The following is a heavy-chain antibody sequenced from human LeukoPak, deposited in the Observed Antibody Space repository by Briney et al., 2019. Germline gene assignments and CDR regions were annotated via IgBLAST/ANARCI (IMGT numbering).Heavy chain of an antibody. CDR3: AREVSAGAWSFDY. Sequence: QTGGSLRLSCAASGFTFSSDGMTWVRQAPGKGLEWVAIISHSGGTKYYADSVKGRFTISRDNSKNTLYLQMNSLRAEDTAVYYCAREVSAGAWSFDYWGQGTLVTVSS. V-gene: IGHV3-23*01. D-gene: IGHD6-13*01. CDR1: GFTFSSDG. CDR2: ISHSGGTK. J-gene: IGHJ4*02.